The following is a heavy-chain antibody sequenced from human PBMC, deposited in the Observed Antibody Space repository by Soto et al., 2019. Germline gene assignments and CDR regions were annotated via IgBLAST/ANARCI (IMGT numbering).Heavy chain of an antibody. J-gene: IGHJ5*02. V-gene: IGHV3-30*18. D-gene: IGHD6-13*01. CDR1: GFTFSSNG. CDR2: ISDDGSIK. CDR3: AKDRQQQLVVGNWFDP. Sequence: QVQLVESGGGVVQPGRSLRLSCAASGFTFSSNGMHWVRQAPDKGLEWVAVISDDGSIKYYADSVKGRFTVSRDNSKNTLYLQMNSLRAEDTAVYYCAKDRQQQLVVGNWFDPWGQGTLVTVSS.